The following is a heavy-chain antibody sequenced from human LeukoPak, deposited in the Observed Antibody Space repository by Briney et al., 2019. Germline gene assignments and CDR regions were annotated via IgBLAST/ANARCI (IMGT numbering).Heavy chain of an antibody. V-gene: IGHV1-2*06. Sequence: ASVKVSCKASGYTFTDYYIHWVRQAPGQGLEWMGLIHPNSGDTYYAQKFRGRVTMTRDTSIATAYVELDRVTSDDTAVYYCARDYSGSYTHWAQGTLVTISS. CDR2: IHPNSGDT. D-gene: IGHD1-26*01. CDR3: ARDYSGSYTH. CDR1: GYTFTDYY. J-gene: IGHJ4*02.